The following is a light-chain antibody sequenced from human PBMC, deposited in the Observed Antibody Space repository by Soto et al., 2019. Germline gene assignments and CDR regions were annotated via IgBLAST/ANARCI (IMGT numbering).Light chain of an antibody. CDR2: TAS. CDR3: IQDYNYPLT. J-gene: IGKJ4*01. Sequence: DIQLTQSPSFLSASVGDRVTITCRASQGISSYLAWYQQKPGKAPNLLIHTASTLQSGVPSRFSGSGSGTDFTLTISSLQPEDFATYYCIQDYNYPLTFGGGTKVDI. V-gene: IGKV1-9*01. CDR1: QGISSY.